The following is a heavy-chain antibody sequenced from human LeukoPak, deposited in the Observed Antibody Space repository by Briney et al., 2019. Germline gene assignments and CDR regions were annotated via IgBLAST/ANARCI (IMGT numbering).Heavy chain of an antibody. V-gene: IGHV3-30*18. J-gene: IGHJ4*02. CDR3: AKGYSGYVDY. CDR1: GFTFSSYG. CDR2: ISYDGSNK. D-gene: IGHD5-12*01. Sequence: GGSLRLSCAASGFTFSSYGMHWVRQAPGKGLEWVAVISYDGSNKYYADSVKGRFTISRDNSKNTLYLQTNSLRAEDTAVYYCAKGYSGYVDYWGQGTLVTVSS.